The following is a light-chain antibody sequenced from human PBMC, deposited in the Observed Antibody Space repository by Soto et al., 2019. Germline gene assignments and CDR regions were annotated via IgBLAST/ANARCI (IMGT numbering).Light chain of an antibody. CDR2: RAS. CDR1: QTISTW. J-gene: IGKJ4*01. CDR3: QQYSGNPLT. Sequence: DIQMTQSPSTLSASVGDRVTITCRASQTISTWLAWYQQKPGKAPNLLIYRASTLESGVPSRFSGNGSGTEFTLTITNLQPHAFAPYSCQQYSGNPLTFGGGTKVDIK. V-gene: IGKV1-5*03.